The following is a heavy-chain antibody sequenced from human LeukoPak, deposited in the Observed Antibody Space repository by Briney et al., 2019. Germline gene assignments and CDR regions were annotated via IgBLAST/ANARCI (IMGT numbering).Heavy chain of an antibody. Sequence: GGSLRLSCAASGFTFSSHDMHWVRQAPGKGLEWVAIISYDGGKKDYADSVKGRFTISRDYSKNTLYLQMNSLRAEDTAVYYCAKDFSSSSWYYVDYWGQGTLVSVSS. CDR1: GFTFSSHD. CDR3: AKDFSSSSWYYVDY. J-gene: IGHJ4*02. CDR2: ISYDGGKK. D-gene: IGHD6-13*01. V-gene: IGHV3-30*18.